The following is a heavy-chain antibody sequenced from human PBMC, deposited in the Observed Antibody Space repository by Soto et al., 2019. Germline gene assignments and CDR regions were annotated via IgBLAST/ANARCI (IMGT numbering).Heavy chain of an antibody. CDR3: SRGGLGSSSKLDY. CDR2: ISGSSDST. V-gene: IGHV3-23*01. CDR1: KFTFRAYA. J-gene: IGHJ4*02. Sequence: GGSLSLSCAASKFTFRAYAMSWVRQAPGKGLEWVSVISGSSDSTYYADSVKGRCTISRDNSKNTLFLQIDSLRAEDTAVYYCSRGGLGSSSKLDYWGQGTLVTVSS. D-gene: IGHD6-6*01.